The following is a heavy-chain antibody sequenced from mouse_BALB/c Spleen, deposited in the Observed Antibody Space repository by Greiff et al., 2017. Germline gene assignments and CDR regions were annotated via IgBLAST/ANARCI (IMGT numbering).Heavy chain of an antibody. CDR3: ARTEVRDYAMDD. CDR1: GFTFSSFG. D-gene: IGHD2-14*01. J-gene: IGHJ4*01. V-gene: IGHV5-17*02. Sequence: EVHLVESGGGLVQPGGSRKLSCAASGFTFSSFGMHWVRQAPEKGLEWVAYISSGSSTIYYADTVKGRFTISRDNPKNTLFLQMTSLRSEDTAMYYCARTEVRDYAMDDWGQGTSVTVSS. CDR2: ISSGSSTI.